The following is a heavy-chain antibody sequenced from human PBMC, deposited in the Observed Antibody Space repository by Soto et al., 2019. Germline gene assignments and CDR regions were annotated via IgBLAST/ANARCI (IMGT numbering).Heavy chain of an antibody. CDR2: IYYSGST. D-gene: IGHD2-8*01. CDR1: GGSISSYY. Sequence: SDTLSLTCTVSGGSISSYYWSWIRQPPGKGLEWIGYIYYSGSTNYNPSLKSRVTISVDTSKNQFSLKLSSVTAADTAVYYCARAYASNIWFDPWGQGTLVTVSS. CDR3: ARAYASNIWFDP. V-gene: IGHV4-59*08. J-gene: IGHJ5*02.